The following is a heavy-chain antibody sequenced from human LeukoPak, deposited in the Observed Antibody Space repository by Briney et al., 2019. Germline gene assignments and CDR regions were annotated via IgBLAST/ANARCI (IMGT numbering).Heavy chain of an antibody. CDR1: GFTVSSNS. Sequence: GGSLRLSCTVSGFTVSSNSMSWVRQAPGKGLEWVSFIYSGTIHYSDSVKGRFTISRDNSKNTLYLQMNSLRAEDTAVYYCARYSRLTADYWGQGTLVTVSS. V-gene: IGHV3-53*01. D-gene: IGHD1-14*01. J-gene: IGHJ4*02. CDR2: IYSGTI. CDR3: ARYSRLTADY.